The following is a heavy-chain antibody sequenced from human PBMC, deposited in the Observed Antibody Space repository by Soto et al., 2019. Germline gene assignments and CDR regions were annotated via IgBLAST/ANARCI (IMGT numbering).Heavy chain of an antibody. CDR2: ISGYNSIT. Sequence: QAQLVQSGAEVKKPGASVKVSCEASGYTFSSYGISWVRQAPGQGFEWMGWISGYNSITRNAQKFQGRVTMTTDTSTSTADMELRSLRSDDTVVYYCARAFGSTEAWGQGTLVTVSS. CDR3: ARAFGSTEA. V-gene: IGHV1-18*01. J-gene: IGHJ5*02. D-gene: IGHD6-13*01. CDR1: GYTFSSYG.